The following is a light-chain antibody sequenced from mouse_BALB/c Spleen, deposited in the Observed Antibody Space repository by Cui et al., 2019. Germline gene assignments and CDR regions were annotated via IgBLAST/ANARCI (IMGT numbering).Light chain of an antibody. V-gene: IGKV6-20*01. Sequence: NLVITQPSNSMSMSVGERDTLSCRASEKGGTYISWYQQKPEQAPKLLIYGASNRYTGVRDRVRGSGTATEFTLTISIGKTEDHEVYHCGQNYSNRFTFGSGTKVEIK. CDR2: GAS. J-gene: IGKJ4*01. CDR1: EKGGTY. CDR3: GQNYSNRFT.